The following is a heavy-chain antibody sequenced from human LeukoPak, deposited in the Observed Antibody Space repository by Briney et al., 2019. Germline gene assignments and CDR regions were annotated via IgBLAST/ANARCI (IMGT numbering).Heavy chain of an antibody. CDR3: AKRGSVPAATISHFDS. Sequence: GGSLRLSCAASGFTFPNTAMSWVRQAPGKGREWLSGMSGDGRVTHYPDSVRGRFTISRDNSKNTPFLHMSGLTAEDAATYYCAKRGSVPAATISHFDSWGQGTLVTVSS. D-gene: IGHD2-15*01. V-gene: IGHV3-23*01. CDR1: GFTFPNTA. CDR2: MSGDGRVT. J-gene: IGHJ4*02.